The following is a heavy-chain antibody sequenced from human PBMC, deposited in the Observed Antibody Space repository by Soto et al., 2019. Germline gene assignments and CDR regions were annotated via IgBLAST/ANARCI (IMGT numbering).Heavy chain of an antibody. CDR3: AKGPVYNYGTGHYFDY. CDR2: ISGSGGST. Sequence: EVQLLESGGGLVQPGGSLRLSCAASGFTFSGYAMSWVRQAPGKGLEWVTAISGSGGSTYYADSVKGRFTISRDNSKNTLYLQMNGLRVEDTAVYYCAKGPVYNYGTGHYFDYWGQGTLVTVSS. D-gene: IGHD3-10*01. CDR1: GFTFSGYA. J-gene: IGHJ4*02. V-gene: IGHV3-23*01.